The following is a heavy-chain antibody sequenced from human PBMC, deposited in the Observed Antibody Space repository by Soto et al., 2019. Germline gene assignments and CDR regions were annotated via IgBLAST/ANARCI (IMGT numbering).Heavy chain of an antibody. D-gene: IGHD3-10*01. CDR3: ARDRGYGSGSYYNEGGMDV. V-gene: IGHV4-31*03. CDR1: GGSISSGGYY. Sequence: TLSLTCTVSGGSISSGGYYWSWIRQHPGKGLEWIGYIYYSGSTYYNPSLKSRVTISVDTSKNQFSLKLSSVTAADTAVYYCARDRGYGSGSYYNEGGMDVWGQGTTVTVS. CDR2: IYYSGST. J-gene: IGHJ6*02.